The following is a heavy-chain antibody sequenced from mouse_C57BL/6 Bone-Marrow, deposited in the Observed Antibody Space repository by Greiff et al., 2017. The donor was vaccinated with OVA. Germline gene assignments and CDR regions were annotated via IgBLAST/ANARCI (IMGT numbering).Heavy chain of an antibody. CDR2: IHPNSGST. D-gene: IGHD3-1*01. J-gene: IGHJ4*01. V-gene: IGHV1-64*01. CDR1: GYTFTSYW. CDR3: ARYGLGDY. Sequence: QVQLKESGAELVKPGASVKLSCKASGYTFTSYWMHWVKQRPGQGLEWIGMIHPNSGSTNYNEKFKSKATLTVDKSSSTAYMQLSSLTSEDSAVYYCARYGLGDYWGQGTSVTVSS.